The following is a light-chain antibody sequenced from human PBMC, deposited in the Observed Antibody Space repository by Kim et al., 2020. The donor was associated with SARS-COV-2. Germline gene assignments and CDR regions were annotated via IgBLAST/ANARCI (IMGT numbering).Light chain of an antibody. J-gene: IGKJ4*01. CDR1: QSVRSSY. CDR3: QQYASSPLT. CDR2: GAS. V-gene: IGKV3-20*01. Sequence: SPGERATLSCRASQSVRSSYLAWYQQKPGQAPRLLIYGASTRATGIPDRFSGSGSGTDFTLTISRLEPEDFAVDYCQQYASSPLTFGGGTKVDIK.